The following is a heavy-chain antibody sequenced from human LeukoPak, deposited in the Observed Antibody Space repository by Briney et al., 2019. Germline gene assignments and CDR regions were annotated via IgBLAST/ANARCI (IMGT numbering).Heavy chain of an antibody. D-gene: IGHD3-22*01. J-gene: IGHJ3*02. CDR2: MNPNSGNT. CDR1: GYTFTSYD. CDR3: ARAEVVTMIVKPHDNAFDI. V-gene: IGHV1-8*03. Sequence: ASVKVSCKASGYTFTSYDINWVRQATGQGLEWMGWMNPNSGNTGYAQKFQGRVTITRNTSISTAYMELSSLRSEDTAVYYCARAEVVTMIVKPHDNAFDIWGQGTMVTVSS.